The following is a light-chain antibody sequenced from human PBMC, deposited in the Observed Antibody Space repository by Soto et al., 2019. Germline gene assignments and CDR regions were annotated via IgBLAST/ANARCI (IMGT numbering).Light chain of an antibody. J-gene: IGKJ1*01. CDR3: QQYNSYPWA. CDR2: KAS. Sequence: DIEMTQSPSTLSASVGDRVTITGRASQSISSWLAWYQQKPGKAPKLLIYKASSLESGVPSRVSGSGSGTEFTLTISSLQPDEFEAYYWQQYNSYPWAFGQGTKVEIK. CDR1: QSISSW. V-gene: IGKV1-5*03.